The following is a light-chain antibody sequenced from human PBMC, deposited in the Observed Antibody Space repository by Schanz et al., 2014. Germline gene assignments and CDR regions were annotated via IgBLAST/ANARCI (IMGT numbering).Light chain of an antibody. CDR2: EVS. V-gene: IGLV2-8*01. CDR1: SSDVGGYNY. CDR3: SSYARSNNWV. Sequence: QSALTQPPSASGSPGQSVTISCTGTSSDVGGYNYVSWYQQHPGKAPKLMIYEVSKRPSGVPDRFSGSKSGNTASLTVSGLQAEDEDDYYCSSYARSNNWVFGGGTKLTVL. J-gene: IGLJ3*02.